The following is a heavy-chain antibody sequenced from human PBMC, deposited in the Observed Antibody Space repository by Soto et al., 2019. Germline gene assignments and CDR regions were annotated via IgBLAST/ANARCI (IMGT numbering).Heavy chain of an antibody. CDR2: IIPIFGTA. V-gene: IGHV1-69*12. J-gene: IGHJ6*02. Sequence: QVQLVQSGAEVKKPGSSVKVSCKASGGTFSSYAISWVRQAPGQGLEWMGGIIPIFGTANYAQKFQGRVTIPADESTSTAYTELSSLRSEDTAVYYCARHVPAAGYYYGMDVWGQGTTVTVSS. CDR1: GGTFSSYA. D-gene: IGHD2-2*01. CDR3: ARHVPAAGYYYGMDV.